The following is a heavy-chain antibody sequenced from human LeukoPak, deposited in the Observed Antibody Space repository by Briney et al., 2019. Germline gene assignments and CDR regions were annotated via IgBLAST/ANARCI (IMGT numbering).Heavy chain of an antibody. CDR1: GFTFNNYW. J-gene: IGHJ4*02. V-gene: IGHV3-7*01. CDR2: IKDDGSEK. Sequence: GGSLRLSCAASGFTFNNYWMNWVRQTPGKGLEWVANIKDDGSEKYYLDSVKGRFTISRDNAKNSLYLQMNGLRAEDTAVYYCARRNNFDYWGQGTLVTVSS. CDR3: ARRNNFDY. D-gene: IGHD2/OR15-2a*01.